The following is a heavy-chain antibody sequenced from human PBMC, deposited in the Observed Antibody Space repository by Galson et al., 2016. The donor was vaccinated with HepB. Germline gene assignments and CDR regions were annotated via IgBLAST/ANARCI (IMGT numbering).Heavy chain of an antibody. CDR2: IFPRDSDT. V-gene: IGHV5-51*01. CDR1: GYTFTSSW. CDR3: ARRAAAGQENFDY. Sequence: QSGAEVKRPGESLTISCKGSGYTFTSSWIGWVRQMPGKGLEWVGVIFPRDSDTRYSPSFQGQVTLSVDNSITTAYLRWSSLKASDTAIYYCARRAAAGQENFDYWGQGTLVTVSS. D-gene: IGHD6-13*01. J-gene: IGHJ4*02.